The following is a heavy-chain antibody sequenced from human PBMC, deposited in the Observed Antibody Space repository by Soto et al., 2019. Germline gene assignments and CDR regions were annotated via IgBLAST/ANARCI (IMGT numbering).Heavy chain of an antibody. CDR3: AKYLRVTIAASFFDY. CDR2: ISGSGGST. D-gene: IGHD6-6*01. CDR1: GFTITSYA. V-gene: IGHV3-23*01. Sequence: HPGGSLRFSCPASGFTITSYALSWVRQSPAKGLEWVSSISGSGGSTYYADSVKGRFTISRDNSKNTLYLQMNSLRAEDTAVYYCAKYLRVTIAASFFDYWGQGTLVTVSS. J-gene: IGHJ4*02.